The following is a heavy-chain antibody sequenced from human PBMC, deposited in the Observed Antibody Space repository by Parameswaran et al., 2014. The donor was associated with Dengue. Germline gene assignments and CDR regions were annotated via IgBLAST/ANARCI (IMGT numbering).Heavy chain of an antibody. V-gene: IGHV1-69*04. D-gene: IGHD3-9*01. CDR2: IIPILGIA. J-gene: IGHJ4*02. Sequence: WVRQAPGQGLEWMGRIIPILGIANYAQKFQGRVTMTRDTSTSTVYMELSSLRSEDTAVYYCARDITPYDILTGWFDYWGQGTLVTVSS. CDR3: ARDITPYDILTGWFDY.